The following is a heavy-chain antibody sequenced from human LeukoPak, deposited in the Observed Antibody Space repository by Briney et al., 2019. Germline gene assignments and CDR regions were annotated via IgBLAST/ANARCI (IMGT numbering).Heavy chain of an antibody. CDR1: GGTFSSYA. V-gene: IGHV1-69*13. CDR2: IIPSFDTA. Sequence: SVKVSCKASGGTFSSYAISWVRQAPGQGLEWMGGIIPSFDTANYAQKFQGRVTITAHESTSTAYMELSSLRSEDTAVYYCARDLLDIVVVPAATYYYYGMDVWGQGTTVTVSS. CDR3: ARDLLDIVVVPAATYYYYGMDV. J-gene: IGHJ6*02. D-gene: IGHD2-2*01.